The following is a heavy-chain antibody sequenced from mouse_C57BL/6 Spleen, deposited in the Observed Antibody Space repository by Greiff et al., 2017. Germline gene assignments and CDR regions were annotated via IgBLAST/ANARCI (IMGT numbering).Heavy chain of an antibody. V-gene: IGHV14-4*01. CDR2: IDPENGDT. J-gene: IGHJ2*01. Sequence: VQLQQSGAELVRPGASVKLSCTASGFNIKDDYMHWVKQRPEQGLEWIGWIDPENGDTEYASKFQGKATITADTSSNTAYLQLSSLTSEDTAVYYCTLITTVVASRYWRQGTTLTVSS. CDR3: TLITTVVASRY. D-gene: IGHD1-1*01. CDR1: GFNIKDDY.